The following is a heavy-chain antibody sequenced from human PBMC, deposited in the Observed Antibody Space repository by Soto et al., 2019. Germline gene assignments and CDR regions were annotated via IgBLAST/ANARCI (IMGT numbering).Heavy chain of an antibody. CDR3: ATVRTVAGHNDAFDL. D-gene: IGHD6-19*01. Sequence: SENLSLTCTVSGGSISSYYWSWIRQPPGKGLEWIGYIYYSGSTNYNPSLKSRVTISVDTSKNQFSLKLSSVTAADTAVYYCATVRTVAGHNDAFDLWGQATMVTVSS. CDR2: IYYSGST. CDR1: GGSISSYY. V-gene: IGHV4-59*01. J-gene: IGHJ3*01.